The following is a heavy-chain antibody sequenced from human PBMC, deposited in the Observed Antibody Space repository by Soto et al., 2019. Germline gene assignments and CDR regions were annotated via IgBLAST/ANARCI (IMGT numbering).Heavy chain of an antibody. J-gene: IGHJ5*02. CDR2: IYYTGDT. CDR1: GGSVTSYY. D-gene: IGHD2-2*01. CDR3: ARVPDR. Sequence: PSETLSLTCTVSGGSVTSYYWNWIRQPPGKGLEWIGYIYYTGDTTYSPSPKSRVTISVDRSKNQFSLKLSSVTAADTAVYYCARVPDRWGQGTLVTVSS. V-gene: IGHV4-59*02.